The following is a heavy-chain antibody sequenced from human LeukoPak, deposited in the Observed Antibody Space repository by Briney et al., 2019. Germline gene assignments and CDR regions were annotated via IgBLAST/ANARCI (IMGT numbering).Heavy chain of an antibody. Sequence: PGGSLRLSCAASGFTFGDYGMSWVRHAPGKGLEWVSGINWIGSSTGYADPVKGRFTIFRDNAKNSLYLQVNSLRVEDTALYYCARAVSSNWYYFDYWGQGTLVTVSS. CDR1: GFTFGDYG. CDR2: INWIGSST. D-gene: IGHD6-13*01. V-gene: IGHV3-20*04. CDR3: ARAVSSNWYYFDY. J-gene: IGHJ4*02.